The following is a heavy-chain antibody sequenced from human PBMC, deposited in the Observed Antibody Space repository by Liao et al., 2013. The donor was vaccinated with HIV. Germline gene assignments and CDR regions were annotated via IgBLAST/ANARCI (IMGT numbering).Heavy chain of an antibody. CDR2: IKYSGTT. CDR1: GGSISSYF. D-gene: IGHD5-18*01. J-gene: IGHJ3*02. Sequence: QVQLQESGPGLVKPSETLSLTCTVSGGSISSYFWSWIRQPPGKGLEWIGYIKYSGTTNYNPSLKSRVTISVDTSKNQFSLKLSSVTAADTAVYYCARDRGAMVNNAFDIWGQGTMVTVSS. CDR3: ARDRGAMVNNAFDI. V-gene: IGHV4-59*01.